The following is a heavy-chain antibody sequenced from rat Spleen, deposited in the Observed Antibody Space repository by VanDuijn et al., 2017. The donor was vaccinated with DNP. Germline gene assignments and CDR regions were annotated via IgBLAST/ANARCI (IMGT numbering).Heavy chain of an antibody. J-gene: IGHJ3*01. CDR2: ISNTGDNT. V-gene: IGHV5-31*01. D-gene: IGHD1-11*01. CDR1: GFIFSNYW. CDR3: ATGATEGFPY. Sequence: EVQLVESGGGPVQPGRSLKLSCVASGFIFSNYWMTWIRQAPGKGLEWVASISNTGDNTYYSDSVKGRFTISRDNAESTLYLQIDSLRSEDTATYFCATGATEGFPYWGQGTLVSVSS.